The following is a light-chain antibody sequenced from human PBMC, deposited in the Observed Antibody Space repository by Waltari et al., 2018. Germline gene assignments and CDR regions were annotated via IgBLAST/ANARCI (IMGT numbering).Light chain of an antibody. CDR3: AAWDDSLNVLYV. V-gene: IGLV1-44*01. J-gene: IGLJ1*01. CDR2: SNN. Sequence: QSVLTQPPSASGTPGQRVTISCSGSSSTLGSTTVNWYQQLPGTAPKLLIYSNNQRPSGVPDRFSGSKSGTSASLAISGLQSEDEADYYCAAWDDSLNVLYVFGTGTKVTVL. CDR1: SSTLGSTT.